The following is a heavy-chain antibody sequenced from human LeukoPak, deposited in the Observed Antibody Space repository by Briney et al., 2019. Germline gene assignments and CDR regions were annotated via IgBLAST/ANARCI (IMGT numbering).Heavy chain of an antibody. J-gene: IGHJ4*02. Sequence: PSETLSLTCTVSGGSISSGDYYWSWIRQPPGKGLEWIGYIYHSGSTYYNPSLKSRVTISVDTSKNQFSPKLSSVTAADTAVYYCARVFDGDYPFDYWGQGTLVTVSS. CDR2: IYHSGST. D-gene: IGHD4-17*01. V-gene: IGHV4-30-4*01. CDR3: ARVFDGDYPFDY. CDR1: GGSISSGDYY.